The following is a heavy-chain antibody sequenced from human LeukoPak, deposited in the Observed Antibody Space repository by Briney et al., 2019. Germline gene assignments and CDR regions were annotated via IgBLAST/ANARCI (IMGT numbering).Heavy chain of an antibody. J-gene: IGHJ5*02. Sequence: PSETLSLTCTVSGGSISSGGYYWSWIRQHPGKGLEWIGHIYYSGSTYYNPSLKSRVTISVDTFKNQFSLKLSSVTAADTAVYYCARGLRPNWFDPWGQGTLVTVSS. CDR2: IYYSGST. D-gene: IGHD5-12*01. CDR3: ARGLRPNWFDP. V-gene: IGHV4-31*03. CDR1: GGSISSGGYY.